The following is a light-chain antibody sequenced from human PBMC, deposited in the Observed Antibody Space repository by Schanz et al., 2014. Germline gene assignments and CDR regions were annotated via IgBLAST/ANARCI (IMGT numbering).Light chain of an antibody. J-gene: IGKJ3*01. Sequence: EIVLTQSPATLSLSPGERATLSCRASQGVSSYLAWYQQKPGQAPRLLIYGASSRATGIPDRFSGSGSGTEFTLTISGLEPEDSAVYYCHQYGTSPFTFGPGTTVDIK. V-gene: IGKV3-20*01. CDR2: GAS. CDR1: QGVSSY. CDR3: HQYGTSPFT.